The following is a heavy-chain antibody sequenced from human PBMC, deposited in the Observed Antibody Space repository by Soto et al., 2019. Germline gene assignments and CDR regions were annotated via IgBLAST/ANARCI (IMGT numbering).Heavy chain of an antibody. Sequence: ASVKVYWKASGYTFTSYGISWVRKANGQGLEWMGWISAYNGNTNYAQKHQGRVTFTADESTSTAYMELSSLRSDDTAVYYCAREDRDRETGLVPAAIPGMAVLGQGSTV. D-gene: IGHD2-2*01. V-gene: IGHV1-18*01. CDR3: AREDRDRETGLVPAAIPGMAV. J-gene: IGHJ6*02. CDR2: ISAYNGNT. CDR1: GYTFTSYG.